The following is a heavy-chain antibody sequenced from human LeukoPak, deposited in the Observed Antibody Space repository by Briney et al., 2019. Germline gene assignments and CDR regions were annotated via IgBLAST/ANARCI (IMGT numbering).Heavy chain of an antibody. CDR1: GFTFSSYA. CDR3: AKDPSYYYDNSGYYSFDY. D-gene: IGHD3-22*01. V-gene: IGHV3-23*01. CDR2: ISGSGGST. J-gene: IGHJ4*02. Sequence: GGSLRPPCAASGFTFSSYAMSWVRQARGKGLEWVSAISGSGGSTYYADSVKGRFTISRDNSKNTLYLQMNSLRAEDTAVYYCAKDPSYYYDNSGYYSFDYWGQGTLVTVSS.